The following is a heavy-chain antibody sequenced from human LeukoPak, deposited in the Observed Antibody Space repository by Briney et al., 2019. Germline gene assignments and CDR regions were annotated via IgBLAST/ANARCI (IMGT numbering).Heavy chain of an antibody. CDR3: ARGGGSSSFDY. Sequence: PGGSLRLSCAASGFTFDDFGMHWVRQGPGKGLEWVSGISWNSGTIGYADSVKGRFTISRDNAKNSLYLQMKSLRAEDTAVYYCARGGGSSSFDYWGQGTLVTVSS. J-gene: IGHJ4*02. V-gene: IGHV3-9*01. D-gene: IGHD6-13*01. CDR2: ISWNSGTI. CDR1: GFTFDDFG.